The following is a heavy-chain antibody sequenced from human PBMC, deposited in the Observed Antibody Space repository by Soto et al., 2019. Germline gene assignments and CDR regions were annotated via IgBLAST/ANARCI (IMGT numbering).Heavy chain of an antibody. D-gene: IGHD3-10*01. CDR1: GFIFRGYW. J-gene: IGHJ4*02. CDR3: ARLLGGSGSFIDY. Sequence: EVQLVESGGGLVQPGGSLRLSCAASGFIFRGYWMHWVRQAPGKGLVWVSRINSDGSTTSYADSVKGRFTISRDNAKNTMYLQMNSLRAEDTAVYYCARLLGGSGSFIDYWGQGTLATVSS. CDR2: INSDGSTT. V-gene: IGHV3-74*01.